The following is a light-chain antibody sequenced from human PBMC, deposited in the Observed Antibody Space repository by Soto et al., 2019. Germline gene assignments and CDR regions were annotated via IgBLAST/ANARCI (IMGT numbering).Light chain of an antibody. Sequence: QAVVTQPPSVSGAPGQRVTISCTGSSSNIGAGYDVHWYQQLPGTAPKLLIYGNSNRPSGVPDRFSGSKSGTSASLAITGLLAEDEADYYCQSYDGSLSGYVVFGGGTKLTVL. V-gene: IGLV1-40*01. CDR1: SSNIGAGYD. CDR3: QSYDGSLSGYVV. J-gene: IGLJ2*01. CDR2: GNS.